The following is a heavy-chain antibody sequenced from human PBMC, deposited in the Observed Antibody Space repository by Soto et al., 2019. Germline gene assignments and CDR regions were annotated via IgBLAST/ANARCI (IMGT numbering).Heavy chain of an antibody. J-gene: IGHJ4*02. V-gene: IGHV1-18*04. D-gene: IGHD5-12*01. CDR2: ISAHNGKT. CDR3: AMETVATSINFDY. CDR1: GYIFPSYG. Sequence: QVQLLQSGAELKKPGASVKVSCKASGYIFPSYGISWARQAPGQGLEWMGWISAHNGKTNYAQKVQGRITMTTDTSTSTASMELRSLTSDDTAVYYCAMETVATSINFDYWGQGTLVTVSS.